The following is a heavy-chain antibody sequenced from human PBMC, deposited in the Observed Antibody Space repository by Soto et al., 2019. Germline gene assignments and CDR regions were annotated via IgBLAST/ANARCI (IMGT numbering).Heavy chain of an antibody. Sequence: ASVKVSCKASGYTFTSSGMSWVRQAPGQGLEWMGWISAHTGSSEYAQRFQGRVTMTIDTSTSTAYMELRSLRSDDTAVYYCARDWGIVGARRDAFDIWGQGTMVTVSS. V-gene: IGHV1-18*01. CDR1: GYTFTSSG. CDR2: ISAHTGSS. D-gene: IGHD1-26*01. J-gene: IGHJ3*02. CDR3: ARDWGIVGARRDAFDI.